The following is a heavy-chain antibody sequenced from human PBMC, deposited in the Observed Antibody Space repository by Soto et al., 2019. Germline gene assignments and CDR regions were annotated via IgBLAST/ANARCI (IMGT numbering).Heavy chain of an antibody. Sequence: EVQLVESGGGLVQPGGSLRLSCAASGFTFNSNWMHWVRQAPGKGLLWVSRINDRGSSTTYADSVKGRFTISRDTTKKKISTPTEGLRAEDTDVYYAAGGLKYGTDGWGQGSRVTV. CDR2: INDRGSST. CDR1: GFTFNSNW. V-gene: IGHV3-74*01. CDR3: AGGLKYGTDG. D-gene: IGHD6-13*01. J-gene: IGHJ6*02.